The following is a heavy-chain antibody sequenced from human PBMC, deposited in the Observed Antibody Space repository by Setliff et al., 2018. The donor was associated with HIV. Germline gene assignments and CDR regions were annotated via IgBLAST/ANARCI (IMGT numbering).Heavy chain of an antibody. CDR1: GFTFSSYS. CDR2: ISSSSSYI. Sequence: KTGGSLRLSCAASGFTFSSYSMNWVRQAPGKGLEWVSSISSSSSYIYYADSVKGRFTISRDNAKNSLYLQMNSLRAEDTAVYYCARKRYSSSWNERRAFDIWGQGTMVTVSS. J-gene: IGHJ3*02. D-gene: IGHD6-13*01. CDR3: ARKRYSSSWNERRAFDI. V-gene: IGHV3-21*01.